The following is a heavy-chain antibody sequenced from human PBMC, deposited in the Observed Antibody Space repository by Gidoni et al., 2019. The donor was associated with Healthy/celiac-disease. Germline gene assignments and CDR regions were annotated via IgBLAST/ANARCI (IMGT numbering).Heavy chain of an antibody. J-gene: IGHJ4*02. Sequence: EVQLVESGGGLVQPGRSLRLSCAAPGFPFDDYAMHWVRPAPGKGLEWVSGISWNSGSIGYADSVKGRFTISRDNAKNSLYLQMNSLRAEDTALYYCAKSPYSSGWDYFDYWGQGTLVTVSS. CDR2: ISWNSGSI. D-gene: IGHD6-19*01. V-gene: IGHV3-9*01. CDR3: AKSPYSSGWDYFDY. CDR1: GFPFDDYA.